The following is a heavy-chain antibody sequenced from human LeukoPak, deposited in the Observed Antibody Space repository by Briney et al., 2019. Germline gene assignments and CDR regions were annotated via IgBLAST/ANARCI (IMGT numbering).Heavy chain of an antibody. Sequence: GGSLRLSCAASGFTFSSYSMNWVRQAPGKGLEWVSSISSSSSYIYYADSVKGRFTISRDNAKNSLYLQMNSLRAEDTAVYYCARDGYYYDSSGYYYAADNLDFDYWGQGTLVTVSS. CDR2: ISSSSSYI. D-gene: IGHD3-22*01. V-gene: IGHV3-21*01. CDR3: ARDGYYYDSSGYYYAADNLDFDY. J-gene: IGHJ4*02. CDR1: GFTFSSYS.